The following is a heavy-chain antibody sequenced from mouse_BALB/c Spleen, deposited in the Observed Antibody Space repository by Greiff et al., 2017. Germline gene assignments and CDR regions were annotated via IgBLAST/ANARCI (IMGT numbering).Heavy chain of an antibody. J-gene: IGHJ3*01. CDR3: GRRGGYDGGTFAY. D-gene: IGHD2-2*01. CDR1: GYAFTNYL. Sequence: QVQLKQSGAELVRPGTSVKVSCKASGYAFTNYLIEWVKQRPGQGLEWIGVINPGSGGTNYNEKFKGKATLTADKSSSTAYMQLSSLTSDDSAVYFFGRRGGYDGGTFAYWGQGTLVTVSA. V-gene: IGHV1-54*01. CDR2: INPGSGGT.